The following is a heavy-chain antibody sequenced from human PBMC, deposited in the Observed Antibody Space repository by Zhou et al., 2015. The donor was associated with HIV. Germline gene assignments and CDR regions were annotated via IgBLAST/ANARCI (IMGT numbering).Heavy chain of an antibody. J-gene: IGHJ6*02. V-gene: IGHV1-69*12. Sequence: QVQLVQSGAEVKKPGSSVKVSCKASGGTFSSYAISWVRQAPGQGLEWMGGIIPIFGTANYAQKFQGRVTITADESTSTAYMELSSLRSEDTAVYYCARDNSSGWRSYYYYGMGRLGPRDHGHRLL. CDR2: IIPIFGTA. CDR3: ARDNSSGWRSYYYYGMGR. CDR1: GGTFSSYA. D-gene: IGHD6-19*01.